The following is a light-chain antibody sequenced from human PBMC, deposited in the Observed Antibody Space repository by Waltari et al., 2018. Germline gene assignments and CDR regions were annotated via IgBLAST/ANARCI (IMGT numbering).Light chain of an antibody. J-gene: IGLJ3*02. CDR1: NIAMQT. Sequence: SYVLPQPPSVSVAPGQTARLPCGGNNIAMQTVHWYQQKPGQAPVLVVYDDSDRPPGIPERFSGSNSGNAAILTISGVEAGDEADYYCQVWDTPSDHVVFGGGTRLTVL. V-gene: IGLV3-21*02. CDR2: DDS. CDR3: QVWDTPSDHVV.